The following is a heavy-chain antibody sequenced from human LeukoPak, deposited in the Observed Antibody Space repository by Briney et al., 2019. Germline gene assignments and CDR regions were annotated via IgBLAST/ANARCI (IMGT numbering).Heavy chain of an antibody. D-gene: IGHD6-19*01. CDR2: IWYDGSNK. CDR3: VREKSGYTNGWYLFDY. V-gene: IGHV3-33*01. J-gene: IGHJ4*02. CDR1: GFIFSTYG. Sequence: GRSLRLSCEASGFIFSTYGTHWVRQAPGKGLEWVAVIWYDGSNKYYADSVKGRFTISRDNSKNTLYLQMSSLRAEDTAVYYCVREKSGYTNGWYLFDYWGQGTLVTVSS.